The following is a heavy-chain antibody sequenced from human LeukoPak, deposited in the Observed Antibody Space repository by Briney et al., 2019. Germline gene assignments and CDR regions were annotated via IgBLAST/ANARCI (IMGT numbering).Heavy chain of an antibody. D-gene: IGHD3-22*01. V-gene: IGHV1-69*04. CDR3: ARDSFYYYDSSGYTPLGY. J-gene: IGHJ4*02. CDR1: GFTLSSYG. Sequence: ASVKVSCEASGFTLSSYGINWVRQAPGQGLEWMGRIIPILGIANYAQKFQGRVTITADKSTSTAYMELSSLRSEDTAVYYCARDSFYYYDSSGYTPLGYWGQGTLVTVSS. CDR2: IIPILGIA.